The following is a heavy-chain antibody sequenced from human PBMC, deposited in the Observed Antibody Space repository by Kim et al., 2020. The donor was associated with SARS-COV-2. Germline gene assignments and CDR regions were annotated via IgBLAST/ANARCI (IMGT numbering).Heavy chain of an antibody. CDR2: TYYRSKWYN. D-gene: IGHD3-22*01. V-gene: IGHV6-1*01. CDR3: ARWRVTMIVVVIVCYAFDI. CDR1: GDSVSSNSAA. J-gene: IGHJ3*02. Sequence: SQTLSLTCAISGDSVSSNSAAWNWIRQSPSRGLEWLGRTYYRSKWYNDYAVSVKSRITINPDTSKNQFSLQLNSVTPEDMAVYYCARWRVTMIVVVIVCYAFDIWGQGTMVTVSS.